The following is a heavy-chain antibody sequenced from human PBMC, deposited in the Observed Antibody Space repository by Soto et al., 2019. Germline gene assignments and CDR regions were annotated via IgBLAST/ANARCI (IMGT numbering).Heavy chain of an antibody. J-gene: IGHJ4*02. D-gene: IGHD2-15*01. Sequence: QVPLVESGGGVVQPGTSLRLSCTGSGYNFGGYAMYWVRQRPGKGLEWVAVIYYDESNKYYTDSVKGRFTISRDNSKNTLYLQMNSLRPEDTAVFYCARGSFGKGVTNDYWGQGTLVTVSS. CDR3: ARGSFGKGVTNDY. V-gene: IGHV3-30-3*01. CDR2: IYYDESNK. CDR1: GYNFGGYA.